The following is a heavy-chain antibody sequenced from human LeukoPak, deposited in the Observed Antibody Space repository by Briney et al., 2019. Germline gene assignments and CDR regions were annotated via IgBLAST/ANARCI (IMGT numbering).Heavy chain of an antibody. CDR3: ARGLYDSSGYYYAGSDY. CDR1: GGSFSGYY. V-gene: IGHV4-34*01. Sequence: SETLSLTCAVYGGSFSGYYWSWIRQPPGKGLEWIGEINHSGSTNYNPSLKSRVTISVDTSKNQFSLKLSSVTAADTAVYYCARGLYDSSGYYYAGSDYWGQGTLVTVSS. J-gene: IGHJ4*02. D-gene: IGHD3-22*01. CDR2: INHSGST.